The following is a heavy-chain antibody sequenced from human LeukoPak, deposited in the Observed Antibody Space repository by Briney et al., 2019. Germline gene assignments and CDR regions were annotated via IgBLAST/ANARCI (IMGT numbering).Heavy chain of an antibody. D-gene: IGHD6-13*01. CDR1: GDSVSSNSAA. Sequence: SQTLSLTCAISGDSVSSNSAAWNWIRQSPSRGLEWLGRTYYRSKWYNDYAVSVKSRITINPDTSKNQFSLQLNSVTPEDTAVYYCARAQRIAAAGTVYYYGMDVWGQGTTVTVSS. CDR2: TYYRSKWYN. CDR3: ARAQRIAAAGTVYYYGMDV. V-gene: IGHV6-1*01. J-gene: IGHJ6*02.